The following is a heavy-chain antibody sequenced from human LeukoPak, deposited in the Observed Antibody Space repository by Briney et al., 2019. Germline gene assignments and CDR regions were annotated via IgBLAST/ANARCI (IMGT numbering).Heavy chain of an antibody. V-gene: IGHV4-34*01. D-gene: IGHD3-10*01. Sequence: RTSANVALTCVVYGGSLTGYYWSWIRQPPGKGLEWIGEINHGGKTYYNPSLKSRVTISVDMSKNQFSLELNYVTAADTARYYCARGPASGSNFAWFDSWGQGTLVTVSS. CDR2: INHGGKT. CDR1: GGSLTGYY. J-gene: IGHJ5*01. CDR3: ARGPASGSNFAWFDS.